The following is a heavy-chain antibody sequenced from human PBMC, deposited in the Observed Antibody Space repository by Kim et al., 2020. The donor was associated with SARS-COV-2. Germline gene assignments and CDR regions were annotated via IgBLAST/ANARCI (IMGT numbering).Heavy chain of an antibody. J-gene: IGHJ4*02. V-gene: IGHV1-46*01. CDR2: INPSGGST. CDR1: GDTFTSYY. Sequence: ASVKVSCKASGDTFTSYYMHWVRQAPGQGLEWMGIINPSGGSTSYAQKFQGRVTMTRDTSTSTVYMELSSLRSEDTAVYYCARDQPYDILTGYEEDDYWGQGTLVTVSS. D-gene: IGHD3-9*01. CDR3: ARDQPYDILTGYEEDDY.